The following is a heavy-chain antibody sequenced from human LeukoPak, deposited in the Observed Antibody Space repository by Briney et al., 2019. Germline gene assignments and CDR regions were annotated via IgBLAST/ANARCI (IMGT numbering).Heavy chain of an antibody. Sequence: GGSLRLSCAASGFTFTKAWMSWVRQAPGKGLEWIGRIKSKRDGGTTGYAAPMQGRFAMSRDDSQNTVYLQMNSLKTADTAVYYCTTDGGIGPSPIFDYWGQGTLLTVSS. D-gene: IGHD6-13*01. CDR1: GFTFTKAW. J-gene: IGHJ4*02. CDR3: TTDGGIGPSPIFDY. V-gene: IGHV3-15*01. CDR2: IKSKRDGGTT.